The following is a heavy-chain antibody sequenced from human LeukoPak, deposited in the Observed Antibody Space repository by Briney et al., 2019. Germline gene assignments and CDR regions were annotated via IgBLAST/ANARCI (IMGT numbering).Heavy chain of an antibody. Sequence: GGSLRLSCAASGFTFSSYGMHWVRQAPGKGLEWVAVISYDGSNKFYADSVKGRFTISRDNAKNSLYLQMNSLRDEDTAVYYCARDYRYYFDYWGQGTLVTVSS. CDR3: ARDYRYYFDY. CDR1: GFTFSSYG. D-gene: IGHD3-16*02. J-gene: IGHJ4*02. V-gene: IGHV3-30*03. CDR2: ISYDGSNK.